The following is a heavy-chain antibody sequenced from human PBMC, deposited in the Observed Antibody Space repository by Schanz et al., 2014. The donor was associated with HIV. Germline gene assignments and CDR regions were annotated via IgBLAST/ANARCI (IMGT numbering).Heavy chain of an antibody. D-gene: IGHD2-15*01. CDR3: AREDCSGGSCFSNYYYYAMDV. J-gene: IGHJ6*02. CDR1: GFTFSSYG. V-gene: IGHV3-33*01. Sequence: QVQLVESGGGVVQPGRSLRLSCAASGFTFSSYGMHWVRQAPGKGLEWVAVISYDRSHKYYADSVKGRFTISRDNAKNSLYLHMSSLRAEDTAVYYCAREDCSGGSCFSNYYYYAMDVWGQGTTVTVSS. CDR2: ISYDRSHK.